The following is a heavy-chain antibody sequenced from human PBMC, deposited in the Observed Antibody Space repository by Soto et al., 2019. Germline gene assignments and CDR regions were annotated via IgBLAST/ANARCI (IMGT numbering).Heavy chain of an antibody. Sequence: GGSLRLSCAASGFTFSSYEVDWVRHSPGKWLEWISYISTSGSAKYYADSVKGRFTISRDNTKNSLYLHMDSLRVEDTAVYYCARELATTQGFDYWGQGTLVTVSS. J-gene: IGHJ4*02. D-gene: IGHD5-12*01. V-gene: IGHV3-48*03. CDR3: ARELATTQGFDY. CDR2: ISTSGSAK. CDR1: GFTFSSYE.